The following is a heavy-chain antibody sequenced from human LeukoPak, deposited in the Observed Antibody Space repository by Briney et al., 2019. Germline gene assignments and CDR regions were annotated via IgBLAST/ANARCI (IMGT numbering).Heavy chain of an antibody. CDR1: GFTFSSYA. CDR3: AKLRRGIVGTTYDY. V-gene: IGHV3-23*01. Sequence: GGSLRLSCAASGFTFSSYAMSWVRQAPEKGLEWVSSFSNSGGTTYYADSVKGRFTISRDNSKNTLYLQMNSLRAEDTAIYYCAKLRRGIVGTTYDYWGQGTLVTVSS. CDR2: FSNSGGTT. D-gene: IGHD1-26*01. J-gene: IGHJ4*02.